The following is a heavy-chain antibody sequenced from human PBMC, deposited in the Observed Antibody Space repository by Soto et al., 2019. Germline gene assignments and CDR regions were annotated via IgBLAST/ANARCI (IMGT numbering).Heavy chain of an antibody. J-gene: IGHJ6*02. V-gene: IGHV3-53*01. Sequence: PGGSLRLSCVASGLPAAVSYMAWVRQAPGKGLEWASVIYNDGTTYYSQTVEGRFTISRETSQNTLYLQMDRLRDEDTAVYYCVRPLPSGQSHARDVWGQGTTVTVSS. CDR2: IYNDGTT. CDR1: GLPAAVSY. D-gene: IGHD3-10*01. CDR3: VRPLPSGQSHARDV.